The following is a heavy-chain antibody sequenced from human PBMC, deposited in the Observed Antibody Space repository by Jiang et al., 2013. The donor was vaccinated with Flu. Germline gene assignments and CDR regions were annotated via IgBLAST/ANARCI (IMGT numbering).Heavy chain of an antibody. CDR2: ISSSGSTI. CDR3: ASPYYDFWSGYRDY. V-gene: IGHV3-48*03. D-gene: IGHD3-3*01. J-gene: IGHJ4*02. CDR1: GFTFSSYE. Sequence: EVQLLESGGGLVQPGGSLRLSCAASGFTFSSYEMNWVRQAPGKGLEWVSYISSSGSTIYYADSVKGRFTISRDNAKNSLYLQMNSLRAEDTAVYYCASPYYDFWSGYRDYWGQGTLVTVSS.